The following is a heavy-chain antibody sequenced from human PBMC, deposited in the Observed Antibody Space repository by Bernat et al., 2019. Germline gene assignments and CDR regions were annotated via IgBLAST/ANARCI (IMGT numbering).Heavy chain of an antibody. CDR3: AKGRERRGSRHFDY. V-gene: IGHV3-9*01. CDR2: ISWNSGSI. D-gene: IGHD1-26*01. CDR1: GFTFDDYA. J-gene: IGHJ4*02. Sequence: EVQLVESGGGLVQPGRSLRLSCAASGFTFDDYAMHWVRQAPGKGLEWVSGISWNSGSIGYADSVKGRFTISRDNAKNSLYLQMNSLRAEDTALYYCAKGRERRGSRHFDYWGQGTLVTVSS.